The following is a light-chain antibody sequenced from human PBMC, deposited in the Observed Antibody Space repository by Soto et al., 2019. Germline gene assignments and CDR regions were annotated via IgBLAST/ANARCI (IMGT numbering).Light chain of an antibody. J-gene: IGKJ1*01. CDR1: QSVSSSY. Sequence: EIVLTQSPGTLSLSPGERATLSCRASQSVSSSYLAWYQQKPGQAPRLLISGASSRSTGIPDRFSGSGSGTDFTLTISRLEPEAFAVYYCQEYGSSPWTFGQGTKVESK. V-gene: IGKV3-20*01. CDR3: QEYGSSPWT. CDR2: GAS.